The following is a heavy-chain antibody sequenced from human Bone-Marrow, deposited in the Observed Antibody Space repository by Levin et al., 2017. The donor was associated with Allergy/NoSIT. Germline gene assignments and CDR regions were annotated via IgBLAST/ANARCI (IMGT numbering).Heavy chain of an antibody. Sequence: MAGGSLRLSCAVYGGSFSGYYWSWIRQPPGKGLEWIGEINHSGSTNYNPSLKSRVTISVDTSKNQFSLKLSSVTAADTAVYYCARRRGITRVRGVMNRRYFDLWGRGTLVTVS. CDR3: ARRRGITRVRGVMNRRYFDL. CDR1: GGSFSGYY. D-gene: IGHD3-10*01. J-gene: IGHJ2*01. CDR2: INHSGST. V-gene: IGHV4-34*01.